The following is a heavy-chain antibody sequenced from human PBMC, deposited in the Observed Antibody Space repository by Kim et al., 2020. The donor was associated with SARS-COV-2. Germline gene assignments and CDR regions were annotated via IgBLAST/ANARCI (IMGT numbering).Heavy chain of an antibody. J-gene: IGHJ3*02. Sequence: NPSTKSRGTISGDTSKNQFALKLSSVTAADTAVYYCARVVTMVRGGAFDIWGQVTMVTVSS. CDR3: ARVVTMVRGGAFDI. D-gene: IGHD3-10*01. V-gene: IGHV4-59*01.